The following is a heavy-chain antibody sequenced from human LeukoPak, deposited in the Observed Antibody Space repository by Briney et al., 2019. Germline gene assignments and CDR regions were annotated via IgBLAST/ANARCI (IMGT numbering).Heavy chain of an antibody. Sequence: PGGSLRLSCAASGFTFSTSWMTWVRQAPGKGLDWLGSINPDGSRINYVDSVKGRFTFSRDNAKNSLFLQMNSLRAEDTAVFYCARDSGYNAFDIWGQGTMVTVSS. CDR1: GFTFSTSW. J-gene: IGHJ3*02. CDR3: ARDSGYNAFDI. CDR2: INPDGSRI. V-gene: IGHV3-7*01. D-gene: IGHD5-12*01.